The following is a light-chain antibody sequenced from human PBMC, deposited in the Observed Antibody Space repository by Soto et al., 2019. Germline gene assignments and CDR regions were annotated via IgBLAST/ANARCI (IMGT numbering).Light chain of an antibody. CDR3: LEESNYPPT. Sequence: AIQRTQSPSSLSASVGASVTITFRASQCIRNELAWYQQPPGKAPNLLLDAASRLQIRVPSRFIGTGSDTDCTVTSSSLQPEDLGRDYCLEESNYPPTFRRGTRLEIK. CDR1: QCIRNE. CDR2: AAS. V-gene: IGKV1-6*01. J-gene: IGKJ2*01.